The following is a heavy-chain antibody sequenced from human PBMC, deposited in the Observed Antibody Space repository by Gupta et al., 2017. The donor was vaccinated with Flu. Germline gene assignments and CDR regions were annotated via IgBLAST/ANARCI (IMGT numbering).Heavy chain of an antibody. Sequence: FTFSSYEMDWVRQAPGKGLEWISYISNLGTTIDYADSVKGRFTISRDNAKNSLYLQMNSLRGEDTAVYYCTRRYNWNMGDYWGQGTLVTVSP. CDR3: TRRYNWNMGDY. D-gene: IGHD1-1*01. V-gene: IGHV3-48*03. J-gene: IGHJ4*02. CDR1: FTFSSYE. CDR2: ISNLGTTI.